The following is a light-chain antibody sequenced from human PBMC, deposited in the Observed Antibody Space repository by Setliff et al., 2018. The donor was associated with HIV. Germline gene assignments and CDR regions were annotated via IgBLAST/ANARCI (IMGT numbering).Light chain of an antibody. CDR3: QQYGSSPFT. CDR2: GAS. J-gene: IGKJ4*01. CDR1: QRVQDNY. Sequence: EIVLTQSPGTLSLSPGERATLSCRASQRVQDNYVAWYQQNPGQAPRLLIHGASTRATGTADRFTGSVSGTDFTLTISRLESEDFSVYYCQQYGSSPFTFGGGTKVDIK. V-gene: IGKV3-20*01.